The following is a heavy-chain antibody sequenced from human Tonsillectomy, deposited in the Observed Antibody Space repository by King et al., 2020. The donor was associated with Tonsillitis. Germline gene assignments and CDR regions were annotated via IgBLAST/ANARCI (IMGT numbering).Heavy chain of an antibody. CDR2: IYPGDSDT. J-gene: IGHJ4*02. D-gene: IGHD2-21*02. V-gene: IGHV5-51*01. CDR3: ARPRHCGGDCYSHYYFDY. Sequence: QLVQSGAEVKKPGESLKISCKGSGYSFTSYWIGWVRQMPGKGLEWMGIIYPGDSDTRYSPSFQGQVTISADKSISTAYLQRSSLKASDTAMYYCARPRHCGGDCYSHYYFDYWGQGTLVTVSS. CDR1: GYSFTSYW.